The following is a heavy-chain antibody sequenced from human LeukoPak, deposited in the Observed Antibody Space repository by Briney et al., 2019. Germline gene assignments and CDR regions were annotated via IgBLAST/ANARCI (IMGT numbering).Heavy chain of an antibody. CDR2: IYSGGYT. CDR1: GFTVSSTY. J-gene: IGHJ4*02. CDR3: ARGRPAHYFDS. Sequence: GGSLGLSCAASGFTVSSTYLTWVRQAPGKGLEWLSVIYSGGYTYYADSVKGRFFISREISENMVYLQMSSLSVEDTAVYFCARGRPAHYFDSWGPGTLVSV. D-gene: IGHD6-6*01. V-gene: IGHV3-66*01.